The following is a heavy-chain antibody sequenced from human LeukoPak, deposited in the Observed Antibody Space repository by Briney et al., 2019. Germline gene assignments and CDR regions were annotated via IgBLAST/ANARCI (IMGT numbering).Heavy chain of an antibody. D-gene: IGHD1-26*01. J-gene: IGHJ4*02. CDR3: ASAPHIVGAPYFGY. CDR1: GGTFSSYA. CDR2: IIPIFGTA. V-gene: IGHV1-69*13. Sequence: ASVKVSCKASGGTFSSYAISWVRQAPGQGLEWMGGIIPIFGTANYAQKFQGRVTITADESTSTAYMELSSLRSEDTAVYYCASAPHIVGAPYFGYWGQGTLVTVSS.